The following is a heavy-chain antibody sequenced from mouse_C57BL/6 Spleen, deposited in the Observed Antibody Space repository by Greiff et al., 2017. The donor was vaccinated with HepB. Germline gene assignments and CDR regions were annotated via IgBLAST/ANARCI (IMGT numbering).Heavy chain of an antibody. CDR1: GFSLTSYG. Sequence: VKLMESGPGLVAPSQRLSITCTVSGFSLTSYGVHWVRQPPGKGLEWLVVIWSDGSTTYNSALKSRLSISKDNSKSQVFLKMNSLQTDDTAMYYCARHRGSSSAMDYWGQGTSVTVSS. CDR2: IWSDGST. J-gene: IGHJ4*01. V-gene: IGHV2-6-1*01. D-gene: IGHD3-2*02. CDR3: ARHRGSSSAMDY.